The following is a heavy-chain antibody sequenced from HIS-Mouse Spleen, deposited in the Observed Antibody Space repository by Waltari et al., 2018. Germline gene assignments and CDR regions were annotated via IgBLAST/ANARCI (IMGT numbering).Heavy chain of an antibody. V-gene: IGHV4-39*07. CDR3: AREIPYSSSWYDWYFDL. D-gene: IGHD6-13*01. CDR2: IYYSGST. Sequence: QLQLQESGPGLVKPSATLSLTCPVPGGSISSSSYYWGWIRQPPGKGLEWIGSIYYSGSTYYNPSLKSRVTISVDTSKIQFSLKLSSVTAADTAVYYCAREIPYSSSWYDWYFDLWGRGTLVTVSS. J-gene: IGHJ2*01. CDR1: GGSISSSSYY.